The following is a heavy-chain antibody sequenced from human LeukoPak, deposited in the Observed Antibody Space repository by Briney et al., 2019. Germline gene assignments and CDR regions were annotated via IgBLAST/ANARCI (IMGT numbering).Heavy chain of an antibody. CDR3: AREGGYEPTDY. Sequence: SETLSLTCTVSGGSISSYYWSWIRQPPGKGLEWIGYIYYSGSTNYNPSLKSRVTISVDTSKNQFSLKLSSVTAADTAVYYCAREGGYEPTDYWGQGTLVTVSS. J-gene: IGHJ4*02. D-gene: IGHD5-12*01. CDR2: IYYSGST. CDR1: GGSISSYY. V-gene: IGHV4-59*12.